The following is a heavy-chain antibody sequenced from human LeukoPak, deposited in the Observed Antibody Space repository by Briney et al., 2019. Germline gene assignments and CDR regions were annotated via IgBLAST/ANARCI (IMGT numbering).Heavy chain of an antibody. CDR3: AREAVAGSYGAFDI. Sequence: PSETLSLTCTVSGGSISSYYWSWIRQPPGKGLEWIGYIYYSGSTNYNPSLKSRVTISVDTSKNQFSLKLSSMTAADTAVYYCAREAVAGSYGAFDIWGQGTMVTVSS. CDR2: IYYSGST. V-gene: IGHV4-59*01. D-gene: IGHD6-19*01. CDR1: GGSISSYY. J-gene: IGHJ3*02.